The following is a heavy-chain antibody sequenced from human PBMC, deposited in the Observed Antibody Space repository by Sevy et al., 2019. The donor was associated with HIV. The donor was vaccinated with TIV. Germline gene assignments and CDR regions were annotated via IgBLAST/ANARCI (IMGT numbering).Heavy chain of an antibody. CDR3: AIDLGTGYFDF. V-gene: IGHV3-11*01. D-gene: IGHD1-26*01. CDR1: GFTFSDYY. CDR2: ISGSQYMI. Sequence: GGSLRLSCAASGFTFSDYYMSWIRQAPGKGLEWISYISGSQYMIYYADSVKGRFTISRDDAKNSLYLQMNSLRPEDSAVYFCAIDLGTGYFDFWGQGTLVTVSS. J-gene: IGHJ4*02.